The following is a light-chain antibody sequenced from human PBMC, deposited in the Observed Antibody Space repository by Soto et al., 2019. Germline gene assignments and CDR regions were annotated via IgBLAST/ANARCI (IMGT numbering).Light chain of an antibody. CDR2: AVT. CDR3: IAYTRSTSRYV. V-gene: IGLV2-14*01. Sequence: QSVLTQLASVSGSPGQSITISCTGTSSDVGGYNYVSWYQQHPGKAPKLMIYAVTNRPSGVSTRFSASKSGNTASLTISGLQAEDEADYYCIAYTRSTSRYVVATVITVNV. CDR1: SSDVGGYNY. J-gene: IGLJ1*01.